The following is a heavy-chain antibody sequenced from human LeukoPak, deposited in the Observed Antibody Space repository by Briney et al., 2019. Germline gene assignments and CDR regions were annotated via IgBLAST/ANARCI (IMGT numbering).Heavy chain of an antibody. Sequence: GGSLRLSCAASGFTFSTYNMNWVRQAPGKGLEGVSSISSTSSFIYYADSVKGRFTISRDNAKNSLYLQMNSLRAEDTAVYYCAKDSPSGLSYGYFGAYFDYWGQGTLVTVSS. CDR3: AKDSPSGLSYGYFGAYFDY. D-gene: IGHD5-18*01. J-gene: IGHJ4*02. CDR2: ISSTSSFI. CDR1: GFTFSTYN. V-gene: IGHV3-21*06.